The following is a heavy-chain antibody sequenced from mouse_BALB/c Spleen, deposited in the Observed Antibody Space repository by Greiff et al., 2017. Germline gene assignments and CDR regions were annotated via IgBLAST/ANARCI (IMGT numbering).Heavy chain of an antibody. J-gene: IGHJ4*01. V-gene: IGHV1-4*01. CDR1: GYTFTSYT. Sequence: VQLQQSGAELARPGASVKMSCKASGYTFTSYTMHWVKQRPGQGLEWIGYINPSSGYTNYNQKFKDKATLTADKSSSTAYMQLSSLTSEDSAVYYCARTDGYSPYAMDYWGQGTSVTVSS. CDR3: ARTDGYSPYAMDY. D-gene: IGHD2-3*01. CDR2: INPSSGYT.